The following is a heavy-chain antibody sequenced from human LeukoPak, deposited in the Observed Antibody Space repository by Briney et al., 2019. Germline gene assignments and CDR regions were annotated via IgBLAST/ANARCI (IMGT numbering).Heavy chain of an antibody. Sequence: SVKVSCKASGGTFSSYAISWVRQAPGQGLEWMGGIIPIFGTANYAQKFQGRVTMTRNTSISTAYMELSSLRSEDTAVYYCARAIRFRGPGGYYYYMDVWGKGTTVTVSS. J-gene: IGHJ6*03. CDR1: GGTFSSYA. CDR2: IIPIFGTA. D-gene: IGHD3-16*01. V-gene: IGHV1-69*05. CDR3: ARAIRFRGPGGYYYYMDV.